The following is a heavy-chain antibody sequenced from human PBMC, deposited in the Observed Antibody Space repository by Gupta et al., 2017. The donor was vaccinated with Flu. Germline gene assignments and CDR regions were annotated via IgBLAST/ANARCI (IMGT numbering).Heavy chain of an antibody. D-gene: IGHD3-16*01. V-gene: IGHV1-8*01. CDR2: VNPNSGNT. Sequence: QVQLVQSGAEVKKPGASVKVSCKASGYRFSSYDLYWVRQATGQGPEWMGWVNPNSGNTGYAQKFQGRITVTRDTSTSTVYMELHSLTFEDTAVYYCARGQGFLVSYLRGRSYFDYWGQGTRVTVSS. J-gene: IGHJ4*02. CDR1: GYRFSSYD. CDR3: ARGQGFLVSYLRGRSYFDY.